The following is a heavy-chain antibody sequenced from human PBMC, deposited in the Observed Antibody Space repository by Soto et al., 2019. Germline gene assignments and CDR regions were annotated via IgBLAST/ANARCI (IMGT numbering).Heavy chain of an antibody. CDR3: AREGSSPIHGYNYYYSMDV. V-gene: IGHV3-53*01. CDR1: GFSVSRNY. Sequence: GGSLRLSCVASGFSVSRNYMTWVRQAPGKGLEWVSLIYRGGSTYYADSVKGRFTISRDDSDNTLYLQMDTLRADDTAVYYCAREGSSPIHGYNYYYSMDVWGQGNSVTVSS. D-gene: IGHD6-13*01. J-gene: IGHJ6*02. CDR2: IYRGGST.